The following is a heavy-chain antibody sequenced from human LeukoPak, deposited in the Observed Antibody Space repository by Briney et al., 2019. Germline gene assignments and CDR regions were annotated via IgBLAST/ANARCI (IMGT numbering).Heavy chain of an antibody. CDR1: GYTFTGYY. Sequence: GASVKVSCKASGYTFTGYYMHWVRQAPGQGLEWMGWINPNSGGTNYAQKFQGRVTMTRDTSISTAYMELSRLRSDDTAVYYCARLLWFGEPQPPYFDYWGQGTLVTVSS. CDR2: INPNSGGT. V-gene: IGHV1-2*02. CDR3: ARLLWFGEPQPPYFDY. D-gene: IGHD3-10*01. J-gene: IGHJ4*02.